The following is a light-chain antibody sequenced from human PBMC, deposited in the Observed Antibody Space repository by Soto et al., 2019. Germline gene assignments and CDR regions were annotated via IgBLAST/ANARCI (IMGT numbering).Light chain of an antibody. Sequence: DIQMTPSPSTLSASVGHTVTITCRASQSVSTWLAWYQQTPGKAPKLLMYDASTLESGAPARFSGSGSGTEFTLTISSLQPEDFATYHCQEYKTWTFGQGTKVDI. CDR1: QSVSTW. J-gene: IGKJ1*01. CDR2: DAS. V-gene: IGKV1-5*01. CDR3: QEYKTWT.